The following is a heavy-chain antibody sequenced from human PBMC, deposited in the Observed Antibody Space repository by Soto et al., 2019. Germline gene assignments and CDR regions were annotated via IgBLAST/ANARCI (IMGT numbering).Heavy chain of an antibody. Sequence: GESLKISCKGSGYRFTSYWIGWVRQMPGKGLEWMGIIYLGDSNTRYSPSFQGQVTISADKSISTAYLQWSSLKASDTAIYYCARQEYCSSTSCYTVDSWGQGTLVTVSS. CDR3: ARQEYCSSTSCYTVDS. CDR1: GYRFTSYW. D-gene: IGHD2-2*02. CDR2: IYLGDSNT. J-gene: IGHJ4*02. V-gene: IGHV5-51*01.